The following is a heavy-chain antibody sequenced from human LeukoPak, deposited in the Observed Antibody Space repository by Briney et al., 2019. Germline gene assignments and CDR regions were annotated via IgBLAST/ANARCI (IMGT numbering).Heavy chain of an antibody. J-gene: IGHJ3*01. Sequence: ASVKVSCKASGYTFTSYGISWVRQAPGQGLEWMGWISAYNGNTNYAQKLQGRVTMTTDTSTSTAYMELRSLRSDDTAVYYCAKEEGYCGGDCYSPNDAFDVWGQGTMVTVSS. CDR1: GYTFTSYG. CDR2: ISAYNGNT. CDR3: AKEEGYCGGDCYSPNDAFDV. D-gene: IGHD2-21*02. V-gene: IGHV1-18*01.